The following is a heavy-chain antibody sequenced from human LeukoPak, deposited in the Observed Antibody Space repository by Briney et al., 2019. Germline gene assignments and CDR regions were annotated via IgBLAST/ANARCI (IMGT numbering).Heavy chain of an antibody. Sequence: GASVKVSCKASGYTFTGYYMHWVRQAPGQGLEWMGIINPSGGSTSYAQKFQGRVTMTRDMSTSTVYMELSSLRSEDTAVYYCARGSMIVVVMGAFDIWGQGTMVTVSS. D-gene: IGHD3-22*01. V-gene: IGHV1-46*01. CDR2: INPSGGST. J-gene: IGHJ3*02. CDR3: ARGSMIVVVMGAFDI. CDR1: GYTFTGYY.